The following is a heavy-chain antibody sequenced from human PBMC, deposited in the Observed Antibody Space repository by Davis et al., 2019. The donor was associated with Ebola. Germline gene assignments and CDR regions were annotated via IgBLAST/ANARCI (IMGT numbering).Heavy chain of an antibody. Sequence: GESLKISCAASGFTFSSYAMHWVRQAPGKGLEWVAVISYDGSNKYYADSVKGRFTISRDNSKNTLYLQMNSLRAEDTAVYYCAKDWSNWNYGNWFDPWGQGTLVTVSS. CDR3: AKDWSNWNYGNWFDP. D-gene: IGHD1-7*01. V-gene: IGHV3-30-3*01. J-gene: IGHJ5*02. CDR2: ISYDGSNK. CDR1: GFTFSSYA.